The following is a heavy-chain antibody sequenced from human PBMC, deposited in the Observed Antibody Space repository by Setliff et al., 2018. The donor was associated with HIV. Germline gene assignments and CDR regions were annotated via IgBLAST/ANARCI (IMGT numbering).Heavy chain of an antibody. CDR1: GYTFTTCA. V-gene: IGHV1-3*03. CDR2: INAGNGNT. Sequence: ASVKVSCKASGYTFTTCAMHWVRQAPGQRLEWMGWINAGNGNTKYSQNFQGRVTITSDESTTTAYMELSSLRSEDMAVYYCARERDSNGYQFDYWGQGTLVTVSS. J-gene: IGHJ4*02. D-gene: IGHD3-22*01. CDR3: ARERDSNGYQFDY.